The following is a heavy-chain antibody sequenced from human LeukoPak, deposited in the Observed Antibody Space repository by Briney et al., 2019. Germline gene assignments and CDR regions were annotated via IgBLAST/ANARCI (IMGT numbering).Heavy chain of an antibody. D-gene: IGHD1-7*01. V-gene: IGHV3-21*01. CDR1: GFTFSSYS. Sequence: GGSLRLSCAASGFTFSSYSMNWVRQAPGKGLEWVSSISSSSSSYIYYADSVKGRFTISRDNAKNSLYLQMNSLRAEDTAVYYCASDDNWNYELGYYWGQGTLVTVSS. CDR2: ISSSSSSYI. CDR3: ASDDNWNYELGYY. J-gene: IGHJ4*02.